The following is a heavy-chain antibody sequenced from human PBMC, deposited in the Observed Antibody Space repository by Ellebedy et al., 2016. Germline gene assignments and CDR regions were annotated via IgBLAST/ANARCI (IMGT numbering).Heavy chain of an antibody. V-gene: IGHV3-7*01. CDR2: IKQDGSEK. Sequence: GGSLRLSCAASGFTFSSYWMSWVRQAPGKGLEWLANIKQDGSEKYYVDSVKGRFTISRDNAKNSLYLQMNSLRAEDTAVYYCAREGTMYYYYGMDVWGQGTTVTVSS. CDR1: GFTFSSYW. J-gene: IGHJ6*02. CDR3: AREGTMYYYYGMDV. D-gene: IGHD3-10*01.